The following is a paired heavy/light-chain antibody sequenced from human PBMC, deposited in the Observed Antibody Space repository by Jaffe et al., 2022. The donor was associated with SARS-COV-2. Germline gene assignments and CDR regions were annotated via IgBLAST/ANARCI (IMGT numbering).Heavy chain of an antibody. J-gene: IGHJ4*02. V-gene: IGHV3-49*04. Sequence: EVQLVESGGGLVQPGRSLRLSCTASGFTFGDFAMSWVRQAPGKGLEWVGYIRSKANGGTGEYAASMKGRFTISRDDSKNIAYLQMNSLKTDDTAVYYCTRGSGWTDSWGQGTLVTVSS. D-gene: IGHD6-19*01. CDR2: IRSKANGGTG. CDR1: GFTFGDFA. CDR3: TRGSGWTDS.
Light chain of an antibody. CDR1: QSVSSN. V-gene: IGKV3-15*01. Sequence: EIVMTQSPATLSVSPGERATLSCRASQSVSSNLAWYQQKPGQAPRLLIYGASTGATGTPARFSGSGSGTEFTLTISSLQSEDFALYYCQQYNNWPRTFGQGTKVEIK. J-gene: IGKJ1*01. CDR3: QQYNNWPRT. CDR2: GAS.